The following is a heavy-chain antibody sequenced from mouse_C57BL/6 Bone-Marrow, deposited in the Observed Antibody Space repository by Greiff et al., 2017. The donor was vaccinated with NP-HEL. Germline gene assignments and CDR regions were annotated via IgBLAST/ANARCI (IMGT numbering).Heavy chain of an antibody. V-gene: IGHV1-55*01. J-gene: IGHJ1*03. CDR3: ARWGITTVVATNFDV. CDR1: GYTFTSYW. D-gene: IGHD1-1*01. Sequence: VQLQQSGAELVKPGASVKMSCKASGYTFTSYWITWVKQRPGQGLEWIGDIYPGSGSTNYNEKFKSKATLTVDTSSSTAYMQLSSLTSEDSAVYYCARWGITTVVATNFDVWGTGTTVTVSS. CDR2: IYPGSGST.